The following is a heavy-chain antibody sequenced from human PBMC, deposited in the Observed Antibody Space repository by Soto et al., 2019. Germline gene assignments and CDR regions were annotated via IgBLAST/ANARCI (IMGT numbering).Heavy chain of an antibody. Sequence: QVQLVESGGGLVKPGGSLRLSCAASGIVFSDYMSWVRQAPGKGLEWLSYISGSGRTIYSADSVKGRFTISRDNATNYRYLPATNVRTEDSAVDYCARLPGPWGWFDPWGQGTLVTVSA. J-gene: IGHJ5*02. CDR2: ISGSGRTI. V-gene: IGHV3-11*01. CDR1: GIVFSDY. CDR3: ARLPGPWGWFDP. D-gene: IGHD3-16*01.